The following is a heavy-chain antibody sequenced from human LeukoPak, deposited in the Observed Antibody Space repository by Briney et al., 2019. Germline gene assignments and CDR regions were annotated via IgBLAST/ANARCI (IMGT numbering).Heavy chain of an antibody. V-gene: IGHV4-38-2*02. CDR3: ARSLGYYDYVWGSYRPFPFDY. CDR2: IYHSGST. D-gene: IGHD3-16*02. CDR1: GYSISSGYY. J-gene: IGHJ4*02. Sequence: SETLSLTCTVSGYSISSGYYWGWLRQPPGKGLEWIGSIYHSGSTYYNPSLKSRVTISVDTSKNQFSLKLSSVTAADTAVYYCARSLGYYDYVWGSYRPFPFDYWGQGTLVTVSS.